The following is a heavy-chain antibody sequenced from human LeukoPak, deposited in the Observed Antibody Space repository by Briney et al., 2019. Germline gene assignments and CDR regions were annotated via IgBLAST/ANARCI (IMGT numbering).Heavy chain of an antibody. CDR3: ARGRQQQLRSGLDY. Sequence: APVKVSCKASGYTFTSCGISWVRQAPGQGLEWMGWISAYNGNTNYAQKLQGRVTMTTDTSTSTAYMELRSLRSDDTAAYYCARGRQQQLRSGLDYWGQGTLVTVSS. J-gene: IGHJ4*02. V-gene: IGHV1-18*01. D-gene: IGHD6-13*01. CDR1: GYTFTSCG. CDR2: ISAYNGNT.